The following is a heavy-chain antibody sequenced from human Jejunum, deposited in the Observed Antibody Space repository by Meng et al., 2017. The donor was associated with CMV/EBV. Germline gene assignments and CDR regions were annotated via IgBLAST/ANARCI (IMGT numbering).Heavy chain of an antibody. CDR1: FLPFA. CDR3: ATSVRNMAQLLIPPAFDS. D-gene: IGHD2-2*01. J-gene: IGHJ3*02. V-gene: IGHV3-23*03. Sequence: FLPFALICVRQSPGQGVEWVAVIFVCGGILFSEDSVTVRFPVSTSASKTTLYLQMNSLRAEDTAVYYCATSVRNMAQLLIPPAFDSWGQGTMVTVSS. CDR2: IFVCGGIL.